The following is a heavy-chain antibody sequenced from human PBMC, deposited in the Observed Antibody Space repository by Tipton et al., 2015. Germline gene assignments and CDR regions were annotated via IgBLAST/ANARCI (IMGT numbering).Heavy chain of an antibody. Sequence: TLSLTCTVSGTSLSGFYWTWIRQPPGKGLEWIGYTRYGGGTNYKPSLRGRVSISLDMSKNQFSLKLRSVTAADTAMYFCARENAYYYGMDVWGQGTTVTVSS. D-gene: IGHD1-1*01. J-gene: IGHJ6*02. CDR1: GTSLSGFY. CDR3: ARENAYYYGMDV. V-gene: IGHV4-59*01. CDR2: TRYGGGT.